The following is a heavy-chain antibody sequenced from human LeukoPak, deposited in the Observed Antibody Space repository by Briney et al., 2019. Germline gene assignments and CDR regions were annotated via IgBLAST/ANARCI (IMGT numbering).Heavy chain of an antibody. J-gene: IGHJ4*02. V-gene: IGHV1-24*01. CDR1: GYSLTELS. Sequence: ASVKVSCKVSGYSLTELSTHWVRQAPGKGLEWRGGFDPEDGETPIFAQKFQGRVTMTEDTSTDTAYMELSSLRSEDTAVYYCATGTIYCCSCSDDYWGQGTLVTVSS. CDR3: ATGTIYCCSCSDDY. CDR2: FDPEDGET. D-gene: IGHD2-2*01.